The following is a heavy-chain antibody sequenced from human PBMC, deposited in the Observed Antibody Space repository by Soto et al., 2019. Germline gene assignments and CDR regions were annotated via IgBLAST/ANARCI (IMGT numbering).Heavy chain of an antibody. CDR1: GFTFGDYG. CDR2: INWNGGST. CDR3: ARDISYGYYYYYMDV. J-gene: IGHJ6*03. V-gene: IGHV3-20*04. Sequence: LSLTCAASGFTFGDYGMSWVRQAPGKGLEWVSGINWNGGSTGYADSVKGRFTISRDNAKNSLYLQMNSQRAEDTALYYCARDISYGYYYYYMDVWGKGTTVTVSS. D-gene: IGHD5-18*01.